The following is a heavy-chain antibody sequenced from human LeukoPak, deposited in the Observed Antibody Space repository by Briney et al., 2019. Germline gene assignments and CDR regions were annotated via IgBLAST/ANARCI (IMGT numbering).Heavy chain of an antibody. D-gene: IGHD3-22*01. Sequence: SETLSLTCTVSGDSISGFYWSWIRQPAGKGLEWIGRVYTSGSTNYNPSLKSRVTMSVDTSKNQFSLKLSSVTAADTAVYYCARVRESLDDITMIVPYYYYMDVWGKGTTVTVTS. CDR1: GDSISGFY. CDR3: ARVRESLDDITMIVPYYYYMDV. CDR2: VYTSGST. V-gene: IGHV4-4*07. J-gene: IGHJ6*03.